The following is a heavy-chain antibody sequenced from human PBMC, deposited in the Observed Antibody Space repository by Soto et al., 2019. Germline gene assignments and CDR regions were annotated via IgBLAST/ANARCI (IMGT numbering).Heavy chain of an antibody. D-gene: IGHD5-18*01. CDR3: ARSGPPPRGYSYGYWFDY. V-gene: IGHV3-33*01. CDR1: GFTFSSYG. Sequence: QVQLVESGGGVVQPGRSLRLSCAASGFTFSSYGMHWVRQAPGKGLEWVAVIWYDGSNKYYADSVKGRFTISRDNSKNTLYLQMNSLRAEDTAVYYCARSGPPPRGYSYGYWFDYWGQGPLVTVSS. J-gene: IGHJ4*02. CDR2: IWYDGSNK.